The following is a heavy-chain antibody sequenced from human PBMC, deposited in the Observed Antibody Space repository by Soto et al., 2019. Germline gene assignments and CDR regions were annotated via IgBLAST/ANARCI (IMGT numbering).Heavy chain of an antibody. V-gene: IGHV2-5*02. CDR3: AHRAIAAAATEGNYFDH. J-gene: IGHJ4*02. CDR1: GFSLSTSGVG. D-gene: IGHD6-13*01. Sequence: QITLKESGPTLVNPTQTLTLTCTFSGFSLSTSGVGVGWIRQPPGKALEWLALIYWDDDKRYSPSLKSRLTITKDTSKNQVVLTMTNMVPVDTATYYCAHRAIAAAATEGNYFDHWGQGTLVTVSS. CDR2: IYWDDDK.